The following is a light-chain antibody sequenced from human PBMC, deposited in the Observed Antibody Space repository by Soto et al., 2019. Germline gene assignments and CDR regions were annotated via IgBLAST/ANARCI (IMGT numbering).Light chain of an antibody. CDR3: MEALQSPFT. V-gene: IGKV2-28*01. CDR1: QSLLHYDGYNY. Sequence: DIVMTQSPLSLPVTPGEPASISCRSSQSLLHYDGYNYLDWYLQRPGQSPQLLIYLGSNRASGVPDRLSGSGSVTDLTLKISRVEAEDVGIYYCMEALQSPFTFGPGTKVDIK. CDR2: LGS. J-gene: IGKJ3*01.